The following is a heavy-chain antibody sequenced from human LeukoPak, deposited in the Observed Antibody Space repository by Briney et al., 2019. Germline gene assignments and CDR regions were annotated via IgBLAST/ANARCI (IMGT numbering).Heavy chain of an antibody. CDR1: GGSISSGDYY. V-gene: IGHV4-30-4*08. CDR2: IYYSGST. Sequence: SETLSLTCTVSGGSISSGDYYWSWIRQPPGKGLEWIGYIYYSGSTYYNPSLKSRVTISVDTSKNQFSLKLSSVTAADTAVYYCARAGIVVHAFFDYWGQGTLVTVSS. J-gene: IGHJ4*02. CDR3: ARAGIVVHAFFDY. D-gene: IGHD2-2*01.